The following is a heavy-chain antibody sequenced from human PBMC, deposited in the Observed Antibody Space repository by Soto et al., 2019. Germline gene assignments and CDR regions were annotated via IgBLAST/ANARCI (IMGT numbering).Heavy chain of an antibody. J-gene: IGHJ6*02. D-gene: IGHD3-22*01. CDR1: GFSLSTSGMC. V-gene: IGHV2-70*01. CDR2: IDWDDDK. Sequence: VSGPTLVNPTQTLTLTCTFSGFSLSTSGMCVSWIRQPPGKALEWLALIDWDDDKYYSTSLKTRLTISKDTSKNQVVLTMTNMDPVDTATYYCARINEDSSGYYYYGMDVWGQGTTVTVSS. CDR3: ARINEDSSGYYYYGMDV.